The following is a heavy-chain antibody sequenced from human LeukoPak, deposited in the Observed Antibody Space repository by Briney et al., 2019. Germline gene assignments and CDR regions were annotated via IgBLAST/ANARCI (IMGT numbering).Heavy chain of an antibody. CDR2: INRSGST. D-gene: IGHD3-9*01. V-gene: IGHV4-34*01. CDR1: GGSFSGYY. CDR3: ARGYDILTGYYSSFDY. Sequence: ASETLSLTCAVYGGSFSGYYWSWIRQPPGKGLEWIGEINRSGSTNYNPSLKSRVTISVDTSKNQFSLKLSSVTAADTAVYYCARGYDILTGYYSSFDYWGQGTLVTVSS. J-gene: IGHJ4*02.